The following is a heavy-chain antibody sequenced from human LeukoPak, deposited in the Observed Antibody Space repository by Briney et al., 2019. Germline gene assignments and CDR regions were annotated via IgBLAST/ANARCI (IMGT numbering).Heavy chain of an antibody. CDR1: GFTFSSYS. D-gene: IGHD5-12*01. Sequence: GGSLRLSCAASGFTFSSYSMNWVRQAPGKGLEWVSSISSSSSYIYYAGSVKGRFTISRDNAKNSLYLQMNSLRAEDTAVYYCARGSSGYGYWGQGTLVTVSS. J-gene: IGHJ4*02. CDR2: ISSSSSYI. V-gene: IGHV3-21*01. CDR3: ARGSSGYGY.